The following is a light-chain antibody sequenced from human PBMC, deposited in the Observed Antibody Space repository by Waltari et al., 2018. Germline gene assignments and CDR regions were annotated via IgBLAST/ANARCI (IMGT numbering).Light chain of an antibody. CDR1: QSVRVY. Sequence: EIVLTQSPATLSLSPGERATLSCRASQSVRVYLAWYQQKPGQAPRLPIYDTSNRASGTPDRFSGSGSGTDFSLSISSLEPEDFAVYYCQQYGSSQYTFGQGTKLEIK. V-gene: IGKV3-11*01. CDR2: DTS. CDR3: QQYGSSQYT. J-gene: IGKJ2*01.